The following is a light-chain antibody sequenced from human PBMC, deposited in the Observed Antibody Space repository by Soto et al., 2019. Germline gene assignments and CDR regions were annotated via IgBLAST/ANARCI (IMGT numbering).Light chain of an antibody. Sequence: QAVVTQPPSASGTPGQRVTISCSGSSSNVGSNTVNWYQQLPGTAPKLLIFSNNQRPSGVPDRFSGSKSGSSASLAISGLQSEDEADYYCAAWDDGLNAVLFGGGTKVTVL. V-gene: IGLV1-44*01. CDR1: SSNVGSNT. CDR2: SNN. J-gene: IGLJ2*01. CDR3: AAWDDGLNAVL.